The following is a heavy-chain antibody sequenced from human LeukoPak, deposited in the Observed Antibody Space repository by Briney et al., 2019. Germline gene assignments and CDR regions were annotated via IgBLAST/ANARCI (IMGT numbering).Heavy chain of an antibody. CDR2: INHSGST. CDR1: GGSFSGYY. D-gene: IGHD6-25*01. CDR3: AGGWYGREFDY. V-gene: IGHV4-34*01. J-gene: IGHJ4*02. Sequence: PSETLSLTCAVYGGSFSGYYWSWIRQPPGKGLEWIGEINHSGSTNYNPSLKSRVTISVDTSKNQFSLKLSSVTAADTAVYYCAGGWYGREFDYWGQGTLVTVSS.